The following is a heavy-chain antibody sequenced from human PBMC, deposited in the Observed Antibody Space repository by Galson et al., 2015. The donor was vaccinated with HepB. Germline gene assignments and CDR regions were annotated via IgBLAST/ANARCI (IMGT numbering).Heavy chain of an antibody. CDR1: GGTFSSYA. D-gene: IGHD3-3*01. Sequence: SVKVSCKASGGTFSSYAISWVRQAPGQGLEWMGGIIPIFGTANYAQKFQGRVTITADKSTSTAYMELSSLRSEDTAVYYCARDRGRHYDFWSGYSGAVVYWGQGTLVTVSS. CDR2: IIPIFGTA. J-gene: IGHJ4*02. V-gene: IGHV1-69*06. CDR3: ARDRGRHYDFWSGYSGAVVY.